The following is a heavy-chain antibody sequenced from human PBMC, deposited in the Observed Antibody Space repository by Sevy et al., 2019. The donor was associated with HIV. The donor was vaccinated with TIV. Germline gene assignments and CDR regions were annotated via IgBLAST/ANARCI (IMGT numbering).Heavy chain of an antibody. V-gene: IGHV4-59*01. D-gene: IGHD6-25*01. Sequence: SETLSLTCTVSGDSITTSYWNWIRQPPGKGLEWIGYISHIGSTNYTPSLKSRLTLSIDTSNKQFAQKLSSVTAAGTAGYYYAREDVGSPAARNAFDLWGQGATVTVS. J-gene: IGHJ3*01. CDR2: ISHIGST. CDR1: GDSITTSY. CDR3: AREDVGSPAARNAFDL.